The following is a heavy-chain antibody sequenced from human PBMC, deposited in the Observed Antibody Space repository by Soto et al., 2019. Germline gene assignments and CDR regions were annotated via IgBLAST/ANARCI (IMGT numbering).Heavy chain of an antibody. V-gene: IGHV4-30-2*01. CDR3: AREEQYGSYGLDV. D-gene: IGHD3-10*01. CDR1: GGSISSGPFS. CDR2: IYQNGNS. J-gene: IGHJ6*02. Sequence: QLQLQESGSGLVKPSQTLSLTCAVSGGSISSGPFSWSWIRQLPGKGLEWIGYIYQNGNSYYNPSLDGRVTMSVDPSKNQFSLKLNSVTAADPAVYYCAREEQYGSYGLDVWGQGTTVTVSS.